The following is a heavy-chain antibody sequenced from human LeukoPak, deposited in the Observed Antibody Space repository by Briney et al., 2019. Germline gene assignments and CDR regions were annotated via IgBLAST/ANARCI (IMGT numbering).Heavy chain of an antibody. V-gene: IGHV3-30*18. CDR3: AKASIYVYYGMDV. D-gene: IGHD3-16*02. J-gene: IGHJ6*02. CDR1: GFIFTNYG. CDR2: ISYDGSNK. Sequence: PGRSLRLSCAASGFIFTNYGTHWVRQAPGKGLEWVAVISYDGSNKYYVDSVKGRFTISRDNSKNTLSLQMNSLRAEDMAVYYCAKASIYVYYGMDVWGQGTTVIVS.